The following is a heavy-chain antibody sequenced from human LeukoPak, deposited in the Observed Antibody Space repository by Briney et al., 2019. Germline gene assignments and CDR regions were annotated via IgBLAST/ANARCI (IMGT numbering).Heavy chain of an antibody. CDR3: ARESGAGPFDY. CDR1: GFTFSSYW. Sequence: PGGSLRLSCAASGFTFSSYWMSWIRQAPGKGLEWVANIKKDGSERSFVDSVKGRFTISRDNAKTSLYLQMISLRADDTAVYYCARESGAGPFDYWGQGTLVTVSS. J-gene: IGHJ4*02. V-gene: IGHV3-7*01. D-gene: IGHD3-10*01. CDR2: IKKDGSER.